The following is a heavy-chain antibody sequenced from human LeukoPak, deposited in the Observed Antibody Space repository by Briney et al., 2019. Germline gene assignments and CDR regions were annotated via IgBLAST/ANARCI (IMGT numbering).Heavy chain of an antibody. J-gene: IGHJ6*03. CDR1: GGSISSGGYY. V-gene: IGHV4-31*03. D-gene: IGHD4-11*01. Sequence: TLSLTCTVSGGSISSGGYYWSWIRQHPEKGLEWIGYIYYRGSTYYNPSLKSRVTISVDTSKNQFSLKLSSVTAADTAVYYCARDATPSNYGDYYYYMDVWGKGTTVTVSS. CDR3: ARDATPSNYGDYYYYMDV. CDR2: IYYRGST.